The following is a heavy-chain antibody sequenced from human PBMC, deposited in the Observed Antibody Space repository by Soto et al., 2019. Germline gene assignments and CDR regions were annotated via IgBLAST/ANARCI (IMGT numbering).Heavy chain of an antibody. D-gene: IGHD1-26*01. CDR1: GYTLTELS. V-gene: IGHV1-24*01. Sequence: GASVKVSCKVSGYTLTELSMHWVRQAPGKGREWMGGFDPEDGETIYAQKFQGRVTMTEDTSTDTAYMELSRLRSEDTAVYYCATGRVGYYYYGMDVWRQGTTVTVSS. CDR2: FDPEDGET. CDR3: ATGRVGYYYYGMDV. J-gene: IGHJ6*02.